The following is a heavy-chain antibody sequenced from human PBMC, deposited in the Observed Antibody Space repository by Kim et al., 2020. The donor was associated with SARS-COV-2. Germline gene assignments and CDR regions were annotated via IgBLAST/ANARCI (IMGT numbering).Heavy chain of an antibody. V-gene: IGHV7-4-1*01. Sequence: ASVKVSCKASGYTFTNHAINWVRQAPGQGLEWMGWIDTNTGNPTYAQGFTGRFVFSLDTPVTTAYLPNGSLKAADTPVYYCARDYCTNTCCFDPWGQGTLVTVSS. D-gene: IGHD2-8*01. J-gene: IGHJ5*02. CDR1: GYTFTNHA. CDR3: ARDYCTNTCCFDP. CDR2: IDTNTGNP.